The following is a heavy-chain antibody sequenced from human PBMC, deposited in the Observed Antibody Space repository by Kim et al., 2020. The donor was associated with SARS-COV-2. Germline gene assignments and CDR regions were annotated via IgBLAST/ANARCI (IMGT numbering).Heavy chain of an antibody. CDR1: GGSISSYY. J-gene: IGHJ6*03. CDR2: IYTSGST. CDR3: ARDGCSSSSCYMYYMDV. Sequence: SETLSLTCTVSGGSISSYYWSWIRQPAGKGLEWIGRIYTSGSTNDNPSLKSRVTISVDTSKNQFSLKLSSVTAADTAVYYCARDGCSSSSCYMYYMDVWGKGTTVTVSS. D-gene: IGHD2-2*02. V-gene: IGHV4-4*07.